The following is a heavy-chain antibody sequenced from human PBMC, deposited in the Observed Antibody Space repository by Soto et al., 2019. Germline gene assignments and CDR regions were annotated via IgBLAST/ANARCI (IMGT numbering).Heavy chain of an antibody. V-gene: IGHV4-59*01. CDR2: IYYSGST. D-gene: IGHD4-17*01. J-gene: IGHJ4*02. CDR3: ARRYGASFDY. Sequence: SETLSLTCAVSGGSFSSYYWSWIRQPPGERLEWIGSIYYSGSTNYNPSLKSRVTISIDTSKNQFSLKLSSVTAADTAVYYCARRYGASFDYWGQGTLVTVSS. CDR1: GGSFSSYY.